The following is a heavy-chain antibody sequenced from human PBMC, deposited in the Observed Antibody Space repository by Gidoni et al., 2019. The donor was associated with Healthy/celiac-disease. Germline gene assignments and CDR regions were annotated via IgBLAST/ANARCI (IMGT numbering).Heavy chain of an antibody. CDR2: IKSKTDGGTT. CDR3: TTDWVPERYYYDSSGYFDY. J-gene: IGHJ4*02. Sequence: EVQLVESGGGLVKPGGSLRRSCAASGFTSSNAWRSWVRQAPGKGLEWVGRIKSKTDGGTTDYAAPVKGRFTISRDDSKNTLYLQMNSLKTEDTAVYYCTTDWVPERYYYDSSGYFDYWGQGTLVTVSS. V-gene: IGHV3-15*01. D-gene: IGHD3-22*01. CDR1: GFTSSNAW.